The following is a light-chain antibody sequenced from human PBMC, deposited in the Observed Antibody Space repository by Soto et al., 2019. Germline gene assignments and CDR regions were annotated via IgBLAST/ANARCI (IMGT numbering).Light chain of an antibody. Sequence: QSVLTQPPSASGTPRQRVTTSCSGSSSNIGSDSVNWFQHLPGTTPTLLIYGNNQRPSGVPDRFSDSKSGTSASLVISGLQSEDEADYYCAAWDGSLNADVFGTGTKGTV. V-gene: IGLV1-44*01. J-gene: IGLJ1*01. CDR2: GNN. CDR3: AAWDGSLNADV. CDR1: SSNIGSDS.